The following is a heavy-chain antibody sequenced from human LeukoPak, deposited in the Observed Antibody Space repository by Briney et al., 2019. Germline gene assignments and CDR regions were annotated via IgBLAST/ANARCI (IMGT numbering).Heavy chain of an antibody. Sequence: PGGSLRLSCAASGFTFSSYWMNWVRQAPGKGLVWVSRIYNDGSSTSYADSVKGRFTISRDNAKNTLYLQMNSLRVEDTAVYYCARDGSSWANWLDPWGQGTLVTVSS. J-gene: IGHJ5*02. CDR3: ARDGSSWANWLDP. D-gene: IGHD6-13*01. CDR2: IYNDGSST. V-gene: IGHV3-74*01. CDR1: GFTFSSYW.